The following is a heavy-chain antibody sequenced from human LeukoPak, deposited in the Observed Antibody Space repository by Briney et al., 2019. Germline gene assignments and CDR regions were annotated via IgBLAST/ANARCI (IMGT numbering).Heavy chain of an antibody. Sequence: GSSVKVSCKASGGTFISYAISWVRQAPGQGLEWMGGIIPIFGTANYAQKFQGRVTITADESTSTAYMELSSLRSEDTAVYYCAREVAVVVPVAMPYHYYYYGMDVWGKGTTVTVSS. CDR1: GGTFISYA. CDR3: AREVAVVVPVAMPYHYYYYGMDV. V-gene: IGHV1-69*01. J-gene: IGHJ6*04. CDR2: IIPIFGTA. D-gene: IGHD2-2*01.